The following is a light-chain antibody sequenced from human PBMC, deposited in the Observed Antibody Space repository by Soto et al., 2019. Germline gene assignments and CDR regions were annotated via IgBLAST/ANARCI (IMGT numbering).Light chain of an antibody. CDR1: SSDVGGYNC. CDR3: SSYTSSSTYV. J-gene: IGLJ1*01. CDR2: DVS. Sequence: QSVLAQPASVSGSPGQSITISCTGTSSDVGGYNCVSWYQQHPGKAPKLMIYDVSNRPSGVSNRFSGSKSGNTASLTISGLQAGDEADYYCSSYTSSSTYVFGTGTKVTVL. V-gene: IGLV2-14*01.